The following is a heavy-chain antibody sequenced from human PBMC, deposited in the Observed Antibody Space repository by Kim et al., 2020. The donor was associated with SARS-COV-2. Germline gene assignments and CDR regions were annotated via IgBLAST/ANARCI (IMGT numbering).Heavy chain of an antibody. D-gene: IGHD3-9*01. CDR3: ARQDDILTGYQIGYFDY. V-gene: IGHV4-39*01. Sequence: LKSRVTISVDTSKNQFSLKLSSVTAADTAVYYCARQDDILTGYQIGYFDYWGQGTLVTVSS. J-gene: IGHJ4*02.